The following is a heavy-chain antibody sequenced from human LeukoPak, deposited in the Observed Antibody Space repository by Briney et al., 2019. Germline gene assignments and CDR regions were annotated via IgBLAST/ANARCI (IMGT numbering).Heavy chain of an antibody. V-gene: IGHV3-30*18. D-gene: IGHD5-24*01. CDR1: GFTFSSYG. CDR3: AKAWERWLQFMGDY. Sequence: GRSLRLSCAASGFTFSSYGMHWVRQAPGKGLEWVAVISYDGSNKYYADSVKGRFTISRDNSKNTLYLQMNSLRAEDTAVYYCAKAWERWLQFMGDYWGQGTLVTVSS. CDR2: ISYDGSNK. J-gene: IGHJ4*02.